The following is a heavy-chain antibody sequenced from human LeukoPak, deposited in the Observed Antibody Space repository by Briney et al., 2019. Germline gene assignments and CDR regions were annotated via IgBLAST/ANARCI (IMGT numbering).Heavy chain of an antibody. Sequence: GGSLRLSCAASGFTFSSYAMTWVRQAPGKGLEWVSSISASGGSTNYADSVKGRFTISRDNSKSTVYLQMNSLRAEDTAVYYCARVDWGSSWQRVWFDPWGQGTLVTVSS. CDR1: GFTFSSYA. V-gene: IGHV3-23*01. J-gene: IGHJ5*02. CDR2: ISASGGST. D-gene: IGHD6-13*01. CDR3: ARVDWGSSWQRVWFDP.